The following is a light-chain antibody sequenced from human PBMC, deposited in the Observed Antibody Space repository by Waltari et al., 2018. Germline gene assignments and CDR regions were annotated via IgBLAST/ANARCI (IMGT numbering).Light chain of an antibody. V-gene: IGLV2-8*01. CDR1: STDVGGYKY. J-gene: IGLJ1*01. CDR2: EVS. CDR3: SSYAGSTYV. Sequence: QSALTQPPSASGSPGQSVTISCTGTSTDVGGYKYVTWYQHHPGKAPTVMIYEVSKRPSGVPECFSGAKSGNTASLAVSGLQAEDEADYYCSSYAGSTYVFGTGTKVTVL.